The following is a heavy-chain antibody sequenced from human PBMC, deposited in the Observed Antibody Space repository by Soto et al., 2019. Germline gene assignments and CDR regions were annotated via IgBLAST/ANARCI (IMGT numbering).Heavy chain of an antibody. D-gene: IGHD6-19*01. CDR3: ARDMAVAGNYYYYGMDV. V-gene: IGHV3-33*01. CDR1: GFTFSSYG. J-gene: IGHJ6*02. Sequence: GGSLRLSCAASGFTFSSYGMHWVRQAPGKGLEWVAVIWYDGSNKYYADSVKGRFTISRDNSKNTLYLQMNSLRAEDTAVYYCARDMAVAGNYYYYGMDVWGQGTTVTVSS. CDR2: IWYDGSNK.